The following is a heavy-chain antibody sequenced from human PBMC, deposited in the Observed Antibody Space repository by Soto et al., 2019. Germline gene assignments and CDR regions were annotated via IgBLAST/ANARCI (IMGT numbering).Heavy chain of an antibody. Sequence: QVTXKESGPTVVKPTQTLTLTCTFSGISLTASGVGVGWIRQPPGKALAWLALIYWDGDQYYNSSLKSRVTITRDTSKNQGVLTMTNMYPVDTATYYCARCGQEGSFEHWGQGTLVTVSS. D-gene: IGHD2-15*01. CDR3: ARCGQEGSFEH. CDR2: IYWDGDQ. J-gene: IGHJ4*02. CDR1: GISLTASGVG. V-gene: IGHV2-5*02.